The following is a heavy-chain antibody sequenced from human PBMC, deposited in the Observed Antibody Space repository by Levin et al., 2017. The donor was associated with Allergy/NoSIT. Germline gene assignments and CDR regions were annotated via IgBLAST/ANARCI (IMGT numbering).Heavy chain of an antibody. CDR1: GFTFSSYA. CDR3: AKGRNPPRVQLFVVLGFGMDV. Sequence: GGSLRLSCAASGFTFSSYAMSWVRQAPGKGLEWVSAISGSGGSTYYADSVKGRFTISRDNSKNTLYLQMNSLRAEDTAVYYCAKGRNPPRVQLFVVLGFGMDVWGQGTTVTVSS. D-gene: IGHD3-10*01. J-gene: IGHJ6*02. V-gene: IGHV3-23*01. CDR2: ISGSGGST.